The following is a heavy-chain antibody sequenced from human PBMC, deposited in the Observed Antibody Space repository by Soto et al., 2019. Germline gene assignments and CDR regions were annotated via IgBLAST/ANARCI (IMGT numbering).Heavy chain of an antibody. CDR3: ARSSPGIYSYYMDV. V-gene: IGHV3-53*04. CDR2: IYSGGST. D-gene: IGHD3-10*01. J-gene: IGHJ6*03. Sequence: EVQLVESGGGLVQPGGSLRLSCAASGFTVSSNYMSWVRQAPGKGLEWVSVIYSGGSTYYADSVKGRFTISRHNSKNTLYLQMNSLRAEDTAVYYCARSSPGIYSYYMDVWGKGTTVTVSS. CDR1: GFTVSSNY.